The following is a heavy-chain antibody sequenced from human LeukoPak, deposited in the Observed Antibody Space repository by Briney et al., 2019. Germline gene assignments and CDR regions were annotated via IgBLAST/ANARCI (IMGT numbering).Heavy chain of an antibody. CDR3: ARNRARGSYDWFDP. J-gene: IGHJ5*02. CDR1: GFTFSSYW. CDR2: INSDGSST. D-gene: IGHD1-26*01. Sequence: GGSLRLSCAAAGFTFSSYWMHWVRQAPGKGLVWVSRINSDGSSTSYADSVKGRFTISRDNAKNTLYLQMNSLRAEDTAVYYCARNRARGSYDWFDPWGQGTLVTVSS. V-gene: IGHV3-74*01.